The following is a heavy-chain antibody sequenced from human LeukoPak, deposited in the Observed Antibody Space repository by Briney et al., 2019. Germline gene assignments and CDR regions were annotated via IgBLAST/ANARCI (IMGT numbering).Heavy chain of an antibody. J-gene: IGHJ5*02. D-gene: IGHD5-12*01. CDR1: GDSINSHH. V-gene: IGHV4-59*11. CDR2: MYYSGST. Sequence: KPSETLSLTCTVSGDSINSHHWNWIRQPPGKGLEWIGYMYYSGSTKYNPSLKSRVAISIDTSKIQFSLKLSSVTAADTAVYYCARDTYDYYFDPWGQGTLVTVSS. CDR3: ARDTYDYYFDP.